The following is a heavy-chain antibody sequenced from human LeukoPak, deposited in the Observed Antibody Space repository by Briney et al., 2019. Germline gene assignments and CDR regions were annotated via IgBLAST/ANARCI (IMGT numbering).Heavy chain of an antibody. V-gene: IGHV4-34*01. CDR1: GGSFSGYY. CDR3: ARGLSWFDP. J-gene: IGHJ5*02. Sequence: SETLSLTCAVYGGSFSGYYWSWIRQPPGKWREWIGEINHSGSTNYNPSLKSRVTISVDTSKNQFSLKLSSVTAADTAVYYCARGLSWFDPWGQGTLVTVSS. CDR2: INHSGST.